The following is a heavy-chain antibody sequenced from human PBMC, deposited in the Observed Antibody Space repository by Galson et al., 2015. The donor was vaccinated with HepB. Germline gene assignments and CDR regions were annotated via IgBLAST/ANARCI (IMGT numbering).Heavy chain of an antibody. CDR3: ARGGNCSGGSCYSDPYFDY. D-gene: IGHD2-15*01. J-gene: IGHJ4*02. CDR1: GGSISSGGYS. V-gene: IGHV4-30-2*01. Sequence: TLSLTCAVSGGSISSGGYSWSWIRQPPGKGLEWIGYIYHSGSTYYNPSLKSRVTISVDRSKNQFSLKLSSVTAADTAVYYCARGGNCSGGSCYSDPYFDYWGQGTLVTVSS. CDR2: IYHSGST.